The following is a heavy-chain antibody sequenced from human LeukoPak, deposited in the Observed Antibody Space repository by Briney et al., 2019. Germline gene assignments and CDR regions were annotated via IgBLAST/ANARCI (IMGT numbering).Heavy chain of an antibody. CDR2: LSGSGGGT. V-gene: IGHV3-23*01. Sequence: GGSLRLSCAASGFTFTGYAMTWVRQAPRKGLEWVSALSGSGGGTYYADSVKGRFTISRDNSKNTLYLQMNSLRAEDTAVYYCAKDLRFGDSPGNRFGYWGQGTLVTVSS. CDR3: AKDLRFGDSPGNRFGY. J-gene: IGHJ4*02. CDR1: GFTFTGYA. D-gene: IGHD3-10*01.